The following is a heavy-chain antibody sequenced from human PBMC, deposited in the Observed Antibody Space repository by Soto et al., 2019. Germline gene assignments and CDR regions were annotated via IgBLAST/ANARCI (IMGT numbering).Heavy chain of an antibody. CDR3: SKDSPIGSSFSGYDAIDL. CDR1: GGTFSNDI. V-gene: IGHV1-69*08. CDR2: IITLLGTA. J-gene: IGHJ5*02. Sequence: ASVKVSCKTSGGTFSNDIITWVRQAPGQGLEWMGRIITLLGTANYAQKFQGRVTITADKSTSTAYMELNSPKSEDTAVYYCSKDSPIGSSFSGYDAIDLWGQGTLVTVSS. D-gene: IGHD5-12*01.